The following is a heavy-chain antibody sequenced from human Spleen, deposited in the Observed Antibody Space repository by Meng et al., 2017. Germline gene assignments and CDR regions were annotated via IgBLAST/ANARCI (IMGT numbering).Heavy chain of an antibody. V-gene: IGHV2-5*02. CDR3: AHRRSITMIVEGPGGFDY. D-gene: IGHD3-22*01. CDR1: GFSLSTSGVG. CDR2: IYWDDDK. Sequence: SCPTLVKPTQTLTLTCTFSGFSLSTSGVGVGWIRQPPGKALEWLALIYWDDDKRYSPSLKSRLTITKDTSKNQVVLTMTNMDPVDTATYYCAHRRSITMIVEGPGGFDYWGQGTMVTVSS. J-gene: IGHJ4*03.